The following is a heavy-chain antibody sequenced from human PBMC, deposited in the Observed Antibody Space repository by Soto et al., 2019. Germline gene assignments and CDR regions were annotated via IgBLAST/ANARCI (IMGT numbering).Heavy chain of an antibody. CDR1: CGSFSGYY. CDR2: INHSGST. J-gene: IGHJ5*02. Sequence: SATRSLTCAVYCGSFSGYYWSWIRQPAGRGLEWMGEINHSGSTNYNPSLKSRVTISVDTSKNQFSLKLSSVTAADTAVYYCARVRKTYYDFWSGYSTHHKWFDPWGQRTLVTVS. V-gene: IGHV4-34*01. D-gene: IGHD3-3*01. CDR3: ARVRKTYYDFWSGYSTHHKWFDP.